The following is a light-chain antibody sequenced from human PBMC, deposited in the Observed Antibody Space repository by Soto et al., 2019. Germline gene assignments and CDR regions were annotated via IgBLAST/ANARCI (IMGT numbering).Light chain of an antibody. CDR3: QQYNSYWT. Sequence: DIQMTQSPSTLSASVGDRVTITCRASQSISSWLAWYQQKPGQAPKLLIYKASSLESGVPSRFSGSGSGTELTLTITNLQPDDFATYYCQQYNSYWTFGQGTKVEIK. CDR1: QSISSW. V-gene: IGKV1-5*03. J-gene: IGKJ1*01. CDR2: KAS.